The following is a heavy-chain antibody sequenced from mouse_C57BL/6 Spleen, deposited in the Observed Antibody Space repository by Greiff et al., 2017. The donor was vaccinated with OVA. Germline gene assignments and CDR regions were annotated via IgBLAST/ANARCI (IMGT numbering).Heavy chain of an antibody. CDR3: ACAHYYGSSPFAY. J-gene: IGHJ3*01. V-gene: IGHV1-52*01. CDR2: IDPSDSET. D-gene: IGHD1-1*01. Sequence: QVQLQQPGAELVRPGSSVKLSCKASGYTFTSYWMHWVKQRPIQGLEWIGNIDPSDSETHYNQKFKDKATLTVDKSSSTAYMQLSSLTSEDSAVYYCACAHYYGSSPFAYWGQGTLVTVSA. CDR1: GYTFTSYW.